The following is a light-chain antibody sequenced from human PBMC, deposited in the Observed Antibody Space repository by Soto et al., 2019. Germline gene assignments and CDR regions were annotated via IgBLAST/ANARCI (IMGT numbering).Light chain of an antibody. V-gene: IGKV1-5*01. CDR1: QSTSSW. CDR3: QHYNSFPWT. Sequence: DIQMTQSPSTLSASVGDRVTITCRASQSTSSWLAWYQQKPGKAPNLLIYDASNLESGVPSRFSGSGSGTEFTLTISSLQPDDFATYYCQHYNSFPWTFGQGTKVEVE. J-gene: IGKJ1*01. CDR2: DAS.